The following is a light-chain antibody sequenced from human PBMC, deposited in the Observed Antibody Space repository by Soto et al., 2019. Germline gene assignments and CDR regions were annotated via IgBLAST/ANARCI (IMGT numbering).Light chain of an antibody. J-gene: IGKJ5*01. Sequence: IVLTQSPSTLSLSPGERATLSCRASQSVSGYLAWYQQKPGQAPRLLIYDTSNRATGIPARFSGSGSGTDFTLTISSLEPEDFAVYYCQQHSNWPPSITFGQGTRLENK. CDR3: QQHSNWPPSIT. CDR2: DTS. CDR1: QSVSGY. V-gene: IGKV3-11*01.